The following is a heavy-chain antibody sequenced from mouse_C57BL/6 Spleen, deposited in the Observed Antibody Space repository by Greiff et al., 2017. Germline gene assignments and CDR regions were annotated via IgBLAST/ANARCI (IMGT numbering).Heavy chain of an antibody. D-gene: IGHD3-2*02. CDR2: ILPGSGST. J-gene: IGHJ2*01. Sequence: QVQLQQSGAELMKPGASVKLSCKATGYTFTGYWIEWVKQRPGHGLEWIGEILPGSGSTNYNEKFKGKATFTADTSSNTAYMQLSSLTTEDSAIYYCARMRTKTAQATFHYYFDYWGQGTTLTVSS. V-gene: IGHV1-9*01. CDR3: ARMRTKTAQATFHYYFDY. CDR1: GYTFTGYW.